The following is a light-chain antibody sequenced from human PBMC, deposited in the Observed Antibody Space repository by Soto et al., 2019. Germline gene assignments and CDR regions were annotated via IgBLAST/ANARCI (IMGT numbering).Light chain of an antibody. V-gene: IGLV3-21*04. CDR3: QVWDSSSDHVV. CDR1: NIGRKS. CDR2: YDN. Sequence: SYELTQPPSVSVAPGKMARITCGGNNIGRKSVHWYQQKPGQAPVLVIYYDNDRPSGIPERFSGSNSGNTATLTISRVEAGDEADYYCQVWDSSSDHVVFGGGTKLTVL. J-gene: IGLJ2*01.